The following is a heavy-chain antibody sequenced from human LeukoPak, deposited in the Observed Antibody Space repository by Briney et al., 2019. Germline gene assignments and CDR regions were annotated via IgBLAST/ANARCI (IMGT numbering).Heavy chain of an antibody. V-gene: IGHV4-59*08. CDR1: GGSISSYY. CDR2: IYYSGST. J-gene: IGHJ4*02. Sequence: SETLSLTCTVSGGSISSYYWSWIRQPPGKGLEWIGYIYYSGSTNYNPSLKSRVTISVDTSKNQFSLKLSSVTAADTAVYYCARHRAMARHLDYWGQGTLVTVSS. D-gene: IGHD5-18*01. CDR3: ARHRAMARHLDY.